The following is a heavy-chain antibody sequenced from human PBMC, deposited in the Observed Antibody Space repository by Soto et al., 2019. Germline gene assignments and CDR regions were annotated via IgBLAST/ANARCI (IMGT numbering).Heavy chain of an antibody. D-gene: IGHD6-13*01. CDR1: GYTFTSYG. V-gene: IGHV1-18*01. CDR2: ISAYNGNT. Sequence: QVQLVQSGAEVKKPGASVKVSCKASGYTFTSYGISWVRQAPGQGLEWMGWISAYNGNTNYAQKLQGRVTMTTDTSRSTASMGLRSLRSDDTAVYYCARVEAAGTIGDGMDVWGQGTTVTVSS. J-gene: IGHJ6*02. CDR3: ARVEAAGTIGDGMDV.